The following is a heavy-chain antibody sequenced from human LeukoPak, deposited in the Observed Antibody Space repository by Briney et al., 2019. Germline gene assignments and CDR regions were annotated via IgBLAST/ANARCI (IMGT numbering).Heavy chain of an antibody. CDR3: ARGGPPGYYYDYYMDV. CDR2: IYYSGST. J-gene: IGHJ6*03. V-gene: IGHV4-59*01. CDR1: GGSFSGYY. Sequence: SETLSLTCAVYGGSFSGYYWSWIRQTPGKGLEWIGYIYYSGSTNFNPSLKSRVTIPVDTSKNQFSLKMSSVTAADTAVYFCARGGPPGYYYDYYMDVWGKGTTVTISS.